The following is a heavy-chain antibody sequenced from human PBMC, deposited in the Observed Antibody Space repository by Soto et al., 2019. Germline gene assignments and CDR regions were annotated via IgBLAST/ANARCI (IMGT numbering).Heavy chain of an antibody. CDR1: GFTFTNYW. Sequence: GGSLRLSCAASGFTFTNYWMHWVRQAPGKGLVWVSLINSDGSDTSYADSVKGRFTTSRDIARNTLYLQMNSLRAEDTAVYYCAREGRWELRGVVDYWGQGTLVTVSS. CDR2: INSDGSDT. J-gene: IGHJ4*02. V-gene: IGHV3-74*01. D-gene: IGHD1-26*01. CDR3: AREGRWELRGVVDY.